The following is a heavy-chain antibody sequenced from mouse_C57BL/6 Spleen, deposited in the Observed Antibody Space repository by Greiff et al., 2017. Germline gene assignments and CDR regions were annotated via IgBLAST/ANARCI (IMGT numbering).Heavy chain of an antibody. J-gene: IGHJ2*01. CDR2: IRNKANGYTT. Sequence: EVQRVESGGGLVQPGGSLSLSCAASGFTFTDYYMSWVRQPPGKALEWLGFIRNKANGYTTEYSASVKGRFTISRDNSQSILYLQMNALRAEDSATYYCARWYGSLDYWGQGTTLTVSS. CDR3: ARWYGSLDY. D-gene: IGHD1-1*01. CDR1: GFTFTDYY. V-gene: IGHV7-3*01.